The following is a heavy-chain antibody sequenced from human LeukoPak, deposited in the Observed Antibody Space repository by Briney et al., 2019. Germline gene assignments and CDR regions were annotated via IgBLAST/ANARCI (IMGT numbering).Heavy chain of an antibody. Sequence: GGTLRLSCAASGFTFSGYAMSWVRQAPGKGLEWVSAISGSGGSTYYADSVKGRFTISRDNSKNTLYLQMNSLRAEDTAVYYCAKILGYCSGGSCYPFYFDYWGQGTLVTVSS. J-gene: IGHJ4*02. V-gene: IGHV3-23*01. D-gene: IGHD2-15*01. CDR3: AKILGYCSGGSCYPFYFDY. CDR2: ISGSGGST. CDR1: GFTFSGYA.